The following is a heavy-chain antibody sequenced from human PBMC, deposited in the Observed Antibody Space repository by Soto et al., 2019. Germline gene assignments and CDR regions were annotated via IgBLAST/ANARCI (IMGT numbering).Heavy chain of an antibody. D-gene: IGHD1-26*01. CDR3: TADAGSC. V-gene: IGHV4-61*01. J-gene: IGHJ4*02. CDR2: IYYSGSI. CDR1: GASVSSDNYY. Sequence: QVQLQESGPGLVKPSETLSLTCTVSGASVSSDNYYWSWIRQPPGKGLEWIAYIYYSGSINYNPSLQSRVTISLATAKTQFSVRLTSVTAADTAVYCCTADAGSCWGQGALVTVSS.